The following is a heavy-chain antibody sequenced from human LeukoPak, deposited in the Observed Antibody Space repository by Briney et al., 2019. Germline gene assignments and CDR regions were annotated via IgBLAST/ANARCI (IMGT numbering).Heavy chain of an antibody. J-gene: IGHJ4*02. Sequence: GGSLRLPCAASGFTFDDYGMSWVRQAPGKGLELVSGINWNGGSTGYAASVKGRFTTSRDNAKNSLYLQMNSLRAEDTALYYCARGGYTELLDYWGQGTLVTVSS. CDR1: GFTFDDYG. V-gene: IGHV3-20*04. CDR3: ARGGYTELLDY. CDR2: INWNGGST. D-gene: IGHD1-7*01.